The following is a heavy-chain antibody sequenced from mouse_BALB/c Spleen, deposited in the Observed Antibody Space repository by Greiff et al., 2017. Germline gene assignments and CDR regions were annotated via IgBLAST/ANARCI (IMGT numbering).Heavy chain of an antibody. CDR2: ISDGGSYT. D-gene: IGHD2-14*01. Sequence: EVKLQESGGGLVKPGGSLKLSCAASGFTFSDYYMYWVRQTPEKRLEWVATISDGGSYTYYPDSVKGRFTISRDNAKNNLYLQMSSLKSEDTAMYYCARGRYDDYFDYWGQGTTLTVSS. V-gene: IGHV5-4*02. J-gene: IGHJ2*01. CDR3: ARGRYDDYFDY. CDR1: GFTFSDYY.